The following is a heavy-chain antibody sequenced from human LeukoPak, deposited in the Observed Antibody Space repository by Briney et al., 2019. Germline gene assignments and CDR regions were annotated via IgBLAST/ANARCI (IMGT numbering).Heavy chain of an antibody. CDR2: IYYSGST. CDR1: GGSISSFY. V-gene: IGHV4-59*01. Sequence: SETLSLTCTVSGGSISSFYCSWIRQPPGKGLEWIGYIYYSGSTNYNPSLKSRVAISVDTSKNQFSLNLSSVTAADTAVYYCATSKDYYGGRFDYWGQGTLVTVTS. D-gene: IGHD4-23*01. J-gene: IGHJ4*02. CDR3: ATSKDYYGGRFDY.